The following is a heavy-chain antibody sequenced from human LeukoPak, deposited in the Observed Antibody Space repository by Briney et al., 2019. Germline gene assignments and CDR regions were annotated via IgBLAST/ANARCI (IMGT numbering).Heavy chain of an antibody. Sequence: ASVKVSCKASGYTFTGYYMHWVRQAPGQGLEWMGWINPNSGGTNYAQKFQGRVTMTRDTSISTAYMQLSRLRSDDTAVYYFARVSDMGYRQSGIDYWGQGTLVTVSS. CDR1: GYTFTGYY. D-gene: IGHD1-26*01. V-gene: IGHV1-2*02. CDR2: INPNSGGT. J-gene: IGHJ4*02. CDR3: ARVSDMGYRQSGIDY.